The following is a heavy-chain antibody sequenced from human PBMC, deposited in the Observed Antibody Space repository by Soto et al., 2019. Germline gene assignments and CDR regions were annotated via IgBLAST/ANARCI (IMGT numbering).Heavy chain of an antibody. CDR2: INHRGST. CDR3: ARGPVFMVRGVIIK. V-gene: IGHV4-34*01. D-gene: IGHD3-10*01. Sequence: PSETLSLTCAVYGGSFSGYYWSWIRQPPGKGLEWIGEINHRGSTNYNPSLKSRVTISVDTSKNQFSLKLSSVTAADTTVYYCARGPVFMVRGVIIKWGQGTLVTV. CDR1: GGSFSGYY. J-gene: IGHJ4*02.